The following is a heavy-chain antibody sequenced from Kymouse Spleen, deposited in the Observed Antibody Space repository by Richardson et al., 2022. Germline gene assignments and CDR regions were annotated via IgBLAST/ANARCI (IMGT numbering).Heavy chain of an antibody. CDR2: IYYSGST. J-gene: IGHJ3*02. V-gene: IGHV4-39*01. D-gene: IGHD3-3*01. Sequence: QLQLQESGPGLVKPSETLSLTCTVSGGSISSSSYYWGWIRQPPGKGLEWIGSIYYSGSTYYNPSLKSRVTISVDTSKNQFSLKLSSVTAADTAVYYCASRITIFGVVIIQGAFDIWGQGTMVTVS. CDR3: ASRITIFGVVIIQGAFDI. CDR1: GGSISSSSYY.